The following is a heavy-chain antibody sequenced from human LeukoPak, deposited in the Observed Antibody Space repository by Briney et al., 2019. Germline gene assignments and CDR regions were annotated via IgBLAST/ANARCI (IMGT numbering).Heavy chain of an antibody. J-gene: IGHJ4*02. CDR1: GYTFTSYY. D-gene: IGHD4-17*01. CDR3: ARRGERDCGDYSMDY. V-gene: IGHV1-46*01. Sequence: ASVKVSCKASGYTFTSYYMHWVRQAPGQGLEWMGIINPSGGSTSYAQKFQGRVTMTRDTSTSTVYMELSSLRSEDTAVYYCARRGERDCGDYSMDYWGQGTLVTVSS. CDR2: INPSGGST.